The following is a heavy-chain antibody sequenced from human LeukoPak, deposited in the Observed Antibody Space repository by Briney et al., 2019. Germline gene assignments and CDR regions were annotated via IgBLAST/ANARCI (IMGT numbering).Heavy chain of an antibody. Sequence: SETLSLTCTVSGGSISSSSYYWGWIRQPPGKGLEWIGSIYYSGSTYYNPSLKSRVTISVDTSKNQFSLKLSSVTAADTAVYYCARDPEEGWFGELLMGGAPIYYFDYWGQGTLVTVSS. J-gene: IGHJ4*02. CDR1: GGSISSSSYY. D-gene: IGHD3-10*01. CDR3: ARDPEEGWFGELLMGGAPIYYFDY. V-gene: IGHV4-39*07. CDR2: IYYSGST.